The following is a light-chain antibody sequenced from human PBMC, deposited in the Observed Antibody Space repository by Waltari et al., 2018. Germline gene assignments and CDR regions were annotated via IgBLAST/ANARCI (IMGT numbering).Light chain of an antibody. CDR1: SSDVGAYNY. V-gene: IGLV2-14*03. CDR2: DGS. Sequence: QSALTQPASVSGSPGQSITISCTGTSSDVGAYNYVSWYQPHPGKAPKLMIYDGSNRPPVLSDLLSGSKSGNSAFLDSLWLQADDAADYYCSSYISRSTLELFGGGTSLTVL. J-gene: IGLJ2*01. CDR3: SSYISRSTLEL.